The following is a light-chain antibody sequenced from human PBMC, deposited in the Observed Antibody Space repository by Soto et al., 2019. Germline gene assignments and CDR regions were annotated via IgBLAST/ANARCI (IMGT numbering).Light chain of an antibody. J-gene: IGKJ1*01. Sequence: EIVLTQSPATLSVSPGERVTLSCRASQSVRGNLAWYQQKPGQAPRLLIYDASTRATGIPARFSGSASGTEFTLSISSLQSEDLAVYYCQQRSNWPWTFGQGTKVEIK. CDR1: QSVRGN. CDR3: QQRSNWPWT. V-gene: IGKV3-15*01. CDR2: DAS.